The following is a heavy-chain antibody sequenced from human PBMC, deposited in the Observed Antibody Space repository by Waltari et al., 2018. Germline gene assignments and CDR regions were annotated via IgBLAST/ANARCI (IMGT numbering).Heavy chain of an antibody. V-gene: IGHV1-69-2*01. CDR1: GYTFIDSF. Sequence: EVQLVQSGAEVKKPGAIVKISCKASGYTFIDSFMHWVQQAPGKGLEWVGRIDPEDGETVYAEKFQGRVTITADTSTDTSYLELSSLRSDDTAVYYCAPLPGGSGQTFDYWGQGTLLTVSS. CDR3: APLPGGSGQTFDY. D-gene: IGHD3-10*01. CDR2: IDPEDGET. J-gene: IGHJ4*02.